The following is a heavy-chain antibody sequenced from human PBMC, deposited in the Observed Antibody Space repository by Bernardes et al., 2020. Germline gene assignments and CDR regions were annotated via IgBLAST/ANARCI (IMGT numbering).Heavy chain of an antibody. CDR3: VRDRLGAMRAFDV. Sequence: GSMRLPCEASVFNFKSYTLNWVRPAPGKGLEWVSSISDSSDYIFYADSVRGRFTISRDNANNSLFLHMASLRVEDTAVYYCVRDRLGAMRAFDVWGQGTFVAVSS. CDR2: ISDSSDYI. J-gene: IGHJ3*01. V-gene: IGHV3-21*01. CDR1: VFNFKSYT. D-gene: IGHD6-6*01.